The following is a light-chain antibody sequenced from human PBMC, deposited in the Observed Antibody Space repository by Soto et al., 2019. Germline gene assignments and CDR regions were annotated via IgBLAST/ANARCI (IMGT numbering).Light chain of an antibody. Sequence: DIQMTQSPSSLSASVGDRVTITRRASQGINNNLAWYQQKPGKVPKVLIYAASTLQSGVPSRFSGSGSGTDFTLTISSLQPEDVATYYCQKYNSAPLTFGGGTKVEIK. V-gene: IGKV1-27*01. J-gene: IGKJ4*01. CDR2: AAS. CDR3: QKYNSAPLT. CDR1: QGINNN.